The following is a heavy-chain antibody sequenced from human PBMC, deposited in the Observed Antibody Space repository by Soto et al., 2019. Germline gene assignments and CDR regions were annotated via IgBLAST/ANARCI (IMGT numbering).Heavy chain of an antibody. J-gene: IGHJ6*02. CDR1: GFTFSSYG. CDR2: IWYDGSNK. CDR3: ARDKNGAAAGV. D-gene: IGHD6-13*01. Sequence: QVQLVESGGGVVQPGRSLRLSCAASGFTFSSYGMHWVRQAPGKGLEWVAVIWYDGSNKYYADSVKGRFTISRDNSKNTLYQQMNSLRAEDTAVYYCARDKNGAAAGVWGQGTTVTVSS. V-gene: IGHV3-33*01.